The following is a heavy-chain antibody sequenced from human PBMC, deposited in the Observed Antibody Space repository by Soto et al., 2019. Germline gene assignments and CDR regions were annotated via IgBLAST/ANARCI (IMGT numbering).Heavy chain of an antibody. Sequence: SETLSLTCAVSGGYISSSNWWSWVRQPPGKGLEWIGEIYHSGSTNYNPSLKSRVTISVDKSKNQFSLKLSSVTAADTAVYYCAGRVIAYYFDYWGQGTLVTVSS. D-gene: IGHD3-16*02. CDR2: IYHSGST. CDR3: AGRVIAYYFDY. J-gene: IGHJ4*02. V-gene: IGHV4-4*02. CDR1: GGYISSSNW.